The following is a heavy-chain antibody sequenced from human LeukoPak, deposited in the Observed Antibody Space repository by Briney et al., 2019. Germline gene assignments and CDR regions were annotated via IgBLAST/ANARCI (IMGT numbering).Heavy chain of an antibody. CDR3: AKSSPRRGIEAAADPAIDY. D-gene: IGHD2-2*01. V-gene: IGHV3-23*01. Sequence: GGSLRLSCAASGLTFSSYAMSWVRQAPGKGLEWVSDISGSGGSTYYADSVKGRFTISRDNSKNTLYLQMNSLRAEDTAVYYCAKSSPRRGIEAAADPAIDYWGQGTLVTVSS. CDR1: GLTFSSYA. J-gene: IGHJ4*02. CDR2: ISGSGGST.